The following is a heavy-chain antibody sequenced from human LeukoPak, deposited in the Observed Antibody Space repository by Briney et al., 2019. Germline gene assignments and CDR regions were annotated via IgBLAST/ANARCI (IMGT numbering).Heavy chain of an antibody. CDR3: ARELLQPYYYQN. CDR2: INHSGST. Sequence: NPSETLSLTCAVYGGSFSGYYWSWIRQPPGKGLEWIGEINHSGSTNYNPSLKSRVTISVDTSKNQFSLKLSSVTAADTAVYYCARELLQPYYYQNWGQGTLVTVSS. V-gene: IGHV4-34*01. D-gene: IGHD3-10*01. CDR1: GGSFSGYY. J-gene: IGHJ4*02.